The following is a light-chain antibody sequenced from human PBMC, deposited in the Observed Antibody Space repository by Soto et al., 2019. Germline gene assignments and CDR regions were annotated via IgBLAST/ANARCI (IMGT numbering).Light chain of an antibody. CDR2: EVT. J-gene: IGLJ2*01. V-gene: IGLV2-14*01. Sequence: QSALTQPASVSGSPGQSITISCTGTSSDIGSYNYVSWYQQHPGRAPKLMIYEVTNRPSGVSNRFSGSKSGNTASLTISGLQAEDEAEYYCSSYTISSTWVFGGGTKVTVL. CDR3: SSYTISSTWV. CDR1: SSDIGSYNY.